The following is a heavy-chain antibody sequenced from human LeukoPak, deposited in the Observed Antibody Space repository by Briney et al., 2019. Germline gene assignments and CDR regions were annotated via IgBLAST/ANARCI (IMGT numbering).Heavy chain of an antibody. Sequence: PGGSLRLSCAASGFTSSSYAMSWVRQAPGKGLEWVSAISGSGGSTYYADSVKGRFTISRDNSKNTLYLQMNSLRAEDTAVYYCAKDGVWSGYFRGWGQGTLVTVSS. J-gene: IGHJ4*02. CDR3: AKDGVWSGYFRG. CDR2: ISGSGGST. V-gene: IGHV3-23*01. D-gene: IGHD3-3*01. CDR1: GFTSSSYA.